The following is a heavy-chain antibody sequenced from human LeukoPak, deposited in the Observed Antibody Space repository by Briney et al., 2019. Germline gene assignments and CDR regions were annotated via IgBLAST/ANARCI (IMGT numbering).Heavy chain of an antibody. Sequence: SETLSLTCTVSGGSISSYYWSWIRQPPGKGLEWIGYIYYSGSTYYSPSLKSRVTISVDTSKNQFSLKLTSVTAADTAVYYCARHRVPHDYCDWGQGTLVTVSS. CDR1: GGSISSYY. J-gene: IGHJ4*02. D-gene: IGHD4-11*01. CDR2: IYYSGST. CDR3: ARHRVPHDYCD. V-gene: IGHV4-59*08.